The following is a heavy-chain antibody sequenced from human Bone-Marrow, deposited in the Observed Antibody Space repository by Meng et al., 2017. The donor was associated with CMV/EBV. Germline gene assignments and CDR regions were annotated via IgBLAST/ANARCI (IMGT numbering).Heavy chain of an antibody. Sequence: SCTASGYTFTHFGLKWVRQAPGRGLEWMYWVSPYNGETDYSQRFQVRVSVSTDTSSRTTNMEMADLTSDDTAVSYYAGGSRRYWFDHWGQGTLVTVSS. CDR2: VSPYNGET. J-gene: IGHJ5*02. V-gene: IGHV1-18*01. D-gene: IGHD2-2*01. CDR3: AGGSRRYWFDH. CDR1: GYTFTHFG.